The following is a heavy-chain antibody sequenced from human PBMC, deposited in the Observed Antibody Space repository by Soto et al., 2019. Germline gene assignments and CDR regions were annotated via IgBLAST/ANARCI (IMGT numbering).Heavy chain of an antibody. D-gene: IGHD2-15*01. CDR2: ISYEGSHT. J-gene: IGHJ4*02. CDR1: GFIFSSYG. Sequence: QVQLVESGGGVVQPGRSLRLSCAASGFIFSSYGLHWVRKAPAKGLEWVAVISYEGSHTYYADSVKGRFTITRDNSKNTLYLQMNSLRPEDTAVYYCAKEVHCGGGSCSWSEGFDYWGQGTLLTVSS. V-gene: IGHV3-30*18. CDR3: AKEVHCGGGSCSWSEGFDY.